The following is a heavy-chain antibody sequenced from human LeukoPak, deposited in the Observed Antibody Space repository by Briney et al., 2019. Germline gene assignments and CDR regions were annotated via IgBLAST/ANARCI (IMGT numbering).Heavy chain of an antibody. D-gene: IGHD4-17*01. CDR3: ARSENDYGDFWAYY. Sequence: GGSLRLSCAASGFTFSSYGMHWVRQAPGKGLEWVAVIWYDGSNKYYADSVKGRFTISRDNSKSTLYLQMNSLRAEDTAVYYCARSENDYGDFWAYYWGQGTLVTVSS. CDR1: GFTFSSYG. CDR2: IWYDGSNK. V-gene: IGHV3-33*01. J-gene: IGHJ4*02.